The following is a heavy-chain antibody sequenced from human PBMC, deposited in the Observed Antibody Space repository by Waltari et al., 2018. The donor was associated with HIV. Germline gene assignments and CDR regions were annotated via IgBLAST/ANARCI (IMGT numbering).Heavy chain of an antibody. V-gene: IGHV3-21*02. CDR1: GFTFTSYI. CDR3: ARSPPLYSHYGDDAFDI. CDR2: ISSSSSSYI. D-gene: IGHD4-4*01. Sequence: EVLLVESGGGLVKPGGSLRLSCAASGFTFTSYIMSWVRQAPGKGLEWVSSISSSSSSYIFYADSVKGRFTISRDNTKNSLYLQMNSLRAEDTAVYYCARSPPLYSHYGDDAFDIWGQGTMVTVSS. J-gene: IGHJ3*02.